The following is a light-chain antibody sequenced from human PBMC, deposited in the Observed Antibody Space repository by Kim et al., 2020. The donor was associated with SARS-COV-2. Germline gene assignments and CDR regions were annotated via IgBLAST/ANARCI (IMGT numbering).Light chain of an antibody. CDR2: GAS. J-gene: IGKJ5*01. CDR3: QQYSNWPVT. V-gene: IGKV3-15*01. Sequence: ETVMTQSPATLSVSPGERATLSCRASQSVSSDLAWYHQKPGQAPRLLMYGASTRATGIPARFSGSGSGTEFTLTISSLQSEDFAVYFCQQYSNWPVTFGQGTRLEIK. CDR1: QSVSSD.